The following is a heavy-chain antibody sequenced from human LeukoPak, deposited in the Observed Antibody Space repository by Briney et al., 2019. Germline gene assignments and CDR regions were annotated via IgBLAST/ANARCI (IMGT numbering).Heavy chain of an antibody. Sequence: ASVKVSCKASGYTFTGYYMHWVRQAPGQGLEWMGWINPNSGGTNYAQKFQGRVTMTRDTSISTAYMDLSRLRSDDTAVYYCARAPGYGDCFDYWGQGTLVTVSS. CDR1: GYTFTGYY. J-gene: IGHJ4*02. CDR3: ARAPGYGDCFDY. V-gene: IGHV1-2*02. D-gene: IGHD4-17*01. CDR2: INPNSGGT.